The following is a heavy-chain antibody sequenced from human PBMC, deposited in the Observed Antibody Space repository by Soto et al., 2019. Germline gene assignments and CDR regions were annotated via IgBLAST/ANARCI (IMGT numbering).Heavy chain of an antibody. V-gene: IGHV1-69*12. CDR2: IIPIFRTP. CDR3: ARNKDREQLGGNYYYALDV. CDR1: GDTFDTFA. J-gene: IGHJ6*02. D-gene: IGHD1-1*01. Sequence: QVQLVQSGAEVLKPGSSVKVSCKASGDTFDTFAISWVRQAPGQGLEWMGGIIPIFRTPDCAQKFQGRVTITADVSTSTAYMDLSSLRSEDTAVYYCARNKDREQLGGNYYYALDVWGQGTTVTVSS.